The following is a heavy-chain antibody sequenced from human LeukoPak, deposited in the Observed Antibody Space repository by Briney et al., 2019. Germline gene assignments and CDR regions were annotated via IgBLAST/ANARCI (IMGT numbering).Heavy chain of an antibody. CDR3: ARHGDSSGWYFEYFQH. J-gene: IGHJ1*01. CDR2: IYYSGST. CDR1: GGSISSSSYY. V-gene: IGHV4-39*01. Sequence: SETLSLTCTVSGGSISSSSYYWGWIRQPPGKGLEWIGSIYYSGSTYYNPSLKSRVTISVDTSKNQFPLKLSSVTAADTAVYYCARHGDSSGWYFEYFQHWGQGTLVTVSS. D-gene: IGHD6-19*01.